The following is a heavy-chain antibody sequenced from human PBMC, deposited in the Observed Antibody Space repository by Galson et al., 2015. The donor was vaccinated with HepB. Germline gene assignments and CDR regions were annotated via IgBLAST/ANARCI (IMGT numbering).Heavy chain of an antibody. D-gene: IGHD1-1*01. CDR1: GYSFSNYG. CDR3: ARDSRLELRLNNYFSYGMDV. J-gene: IGHJ6*02. V-gene: IGHV1-18*01. Sequence: SVKVSCKASGYSFSNYGLSWIRQAPGPGLEWMGWFSGYDGSTNYAQKFQGRVTMTADASTGTAYLELRNLRSDDTAVYYCARDSRLELRLNNYFSYGMDVWGQGMLVTVSS. CDR2: FSGYDGST.